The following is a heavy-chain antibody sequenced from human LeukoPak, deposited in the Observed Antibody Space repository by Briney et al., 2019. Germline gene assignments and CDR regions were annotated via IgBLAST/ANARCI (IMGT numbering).Heavy chain of an antibody. CDR1: VGSFTDYY. V-gene: IGHV4-34*01. CDR2: INHSGSS. CDR3: ARRREGYFDL. J-gene: IGHJ2*01. Sequence: SETLSLTCAVYVGSFTDYYWAWIRQPPGKGLEWIGEINHSGSSNHNPSLKSRVTTSVVTSKNQFSLKVSSVTAADTAVYYCARRREGYFDLWGRGNPVTVSS.